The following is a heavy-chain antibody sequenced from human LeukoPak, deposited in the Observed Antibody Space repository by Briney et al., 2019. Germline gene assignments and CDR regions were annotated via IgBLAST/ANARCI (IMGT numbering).Heavy chain of an antibody. D-gene: IGHD6-6*01. CDR3: AKGWGRSSQKDYFDY. CDR2: ISGSGGST. CDR1: GFIFSTND. J-gene: IGHJ4*02. V-gene: IGHV3-23*01. Sequence: PGGSLRLSCAASGFIFSTNDMSWVRQTPGKGLEWVSAISGSGGSTYYADSVKGRFTISRDNSKNTLYLQMNSLRAEDTAVYYCAKGWGRSSQKDYFDYWGQGTLVTVSS.